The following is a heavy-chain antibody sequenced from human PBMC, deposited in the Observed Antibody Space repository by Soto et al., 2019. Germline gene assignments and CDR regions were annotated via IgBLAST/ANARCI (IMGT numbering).Heavy chain of an antibody. D-gene: IGHD3-10*02. V-gene: IGHV3-74*03. CDR2: FKSDGSDT. J-gene: IGHJ4*02. CDR1: GFTFTAYW. CDR3: GRNAIFVRGVPDEY. Sequence: GGSLRLSCAATGFTFTAYWVHWVRQAPGKGLEWVARFKSDGSDTTYTDSVKGRFSISRDNAKNTVYLQMDNLRVEDTAVYYCGRNAIFVRGVPDEYWGQGT.